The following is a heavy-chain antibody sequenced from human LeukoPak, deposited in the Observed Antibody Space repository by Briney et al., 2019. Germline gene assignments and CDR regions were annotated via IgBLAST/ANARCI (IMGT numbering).Heavy chain of an antibody. CDR1: GFTFSSYW. D-gene: IGHD3-16*02. J-gene: IGHJ4*02. CDR2: TKQDGSEK. CDR3: AIDMGTYDYVGGTYRLKSDY. V-gene: IGHV3-7*01. Sequence: GGSLTLSCAASGFTFSSYWMSWVRQAPGKGLEWVANTKQDGSEKYYVDSVKSLFTISRDNAKNSLYLQMNSLRAEDAAVYYCAIDMGTYDYVGGTYRLKSDYWGQGTLVTVSS.